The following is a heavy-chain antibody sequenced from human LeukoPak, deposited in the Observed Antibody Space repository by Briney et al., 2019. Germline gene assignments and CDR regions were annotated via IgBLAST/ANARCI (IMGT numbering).Heavy chain of an antibody. D-gene: IGHD2-21*02. CDR1: GGSISSSNW. V-gene: IGHV4-4*02. Sequence: SETLSLTCAVSGGSISSSNWWSWVRQPPGKGLEWIGEIYHSGSTNYNPSLKSRVTISVDKSKNQFSLKLSSVTAADTAVYYCARVNVTPIKYFDLWGRGTLVTVSS. J-gene: IGHJ2*01. CDR3: ARVNVTPIKYFDL. CDR2: IYHSGST.